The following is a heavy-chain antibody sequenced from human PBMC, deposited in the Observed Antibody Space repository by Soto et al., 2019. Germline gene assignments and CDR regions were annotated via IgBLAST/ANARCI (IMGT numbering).Heavy chain of an antibody. CDR2: LYSDGST. CDR3: ARMGTYYGSGSYSPRFDY. D-gene: IGHD3-10*01. Sequence: GGSLRLSCAASGVPVSSNYMSWVRRAPGKGLEWVSILYSDGSTYYADSVKDRFTISRDNSKNTLYLQMNSLRGEDTAVYYCARMGTYYGSGSYSPRFDYWGLGTLVTVSS. J-gene: IGHJ4*02. CDR1: GVPVSSNY. V-gene: IGHV3-66*01.